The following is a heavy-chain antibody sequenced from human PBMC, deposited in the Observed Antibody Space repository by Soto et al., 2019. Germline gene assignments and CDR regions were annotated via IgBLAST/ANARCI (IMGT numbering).Heavy chain of an antibody. D-gene: IGHD5-18*01. CDR3: ARGRGYSYGLDP. J-gene: IGHJ5*02. CDR2: ISYSGTT. CDR1: GHFTSSNTNY. V-gene: IGHV4-30-4*02. Sequence: PSDTRSLTCTDSGHFTSSNTNYWSLFRQPPGEGLEWIGFISYSGTTSYSPSLKSRVAISLDTSKNQFSLSLSSVTAADTAVYYCARGRGYSYGLDPWGQGTLVTVSS.